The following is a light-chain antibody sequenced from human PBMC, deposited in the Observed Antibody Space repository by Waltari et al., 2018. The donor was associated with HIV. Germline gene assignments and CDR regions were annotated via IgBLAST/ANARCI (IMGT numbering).Light chain of an antibody. J-gene: IGLJ2*01. CDR3: CSYAGSYTAVV. CDR1: SSNIGSNY. CDR2: RKS. Sequence: QSVLTQPPSASGTPGQRVTISCSGSSSNIGSNYVYWYQQLPGTAPKLLIYRKSQLPSGVPDRFSGSNSGNTASLTISGLQAEDEADYYCCSYAGSYTAVVFGGGTKLTVL. V-gene: IGLV1-47*01.